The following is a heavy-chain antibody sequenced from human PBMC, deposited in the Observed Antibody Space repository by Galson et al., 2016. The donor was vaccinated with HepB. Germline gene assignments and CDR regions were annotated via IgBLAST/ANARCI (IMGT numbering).Heavy chain of an antibody. Sequence: SETLSLTCTVSGGSIISSAYSWGWIRQPPGKGLEWIASIYYNGNTYYNPSPKSRVTISVDTSKNQFSLILSSVTAADTAVYFCARGGFDWILPYYFDYWGQGTLVTISS. V-gene: IGHV4-39*07. CDR2: IYYNGNT. J-gene: IGHJ4*02. CDR1: GGSIISSAYS. CDR3: ARGGFDWILPYYFDY. D-gene: IGHD3-9*01.